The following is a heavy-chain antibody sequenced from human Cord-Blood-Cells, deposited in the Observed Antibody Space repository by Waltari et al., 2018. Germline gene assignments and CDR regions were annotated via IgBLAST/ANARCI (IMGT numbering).Heavy chain of an antibody. CDR1: GGSFSGYY. CDR2: INHSGST. CDR3: ARAGYCSSTSCYTGRWYFDL. J-gene: IGHJ2*01. V-gene: IGHV4-34*01. Sequence: QVQLQQWGAGLLKPSETLSLTCAVYGGSFSGYYWSWIRQPPGKGLEWIGEINHSGSTNYNPSLKSRVTISVDTSKNQFSLKLSSVTAADTAVYYCARAGYCSSTSCYTGRWYFDLWGRGTLVTVSS. D-gene: IGHD2-2*02.